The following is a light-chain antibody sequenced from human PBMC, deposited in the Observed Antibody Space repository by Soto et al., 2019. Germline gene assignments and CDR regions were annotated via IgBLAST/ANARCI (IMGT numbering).Light chain of an antibody. V-gene: IGKV3-20*01. CDR1: QSLRSN. CDR3: QQYGSSYPWT. J-gene: IGKJ1*01. CDR2: GAS. Sequence: EIVLTQSPATLSVSPGERATLSCRASQSLRSNLAWYQQKPGQAPRLLIYGASTRATGIPDRFSGSGSGTDFTLTIRRLEPEDFAVYYCQQYGSSYPWTFGQGTKVDIK.